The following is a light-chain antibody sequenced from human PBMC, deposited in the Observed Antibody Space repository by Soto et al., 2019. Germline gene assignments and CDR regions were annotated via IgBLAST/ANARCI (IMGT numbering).Light chain of an antibody. Sequence: EIVLTQSPATLSLSPGERATLSCRASQSVSSYLAWYQQKPGQAPRLLIYDASNRATGIPARFSGSGSGTDLTLTISSLEPEEFAVSYCQQRSNWPRLTFGGGTKVEIK. CDR2: DAS. J-gene: IGKJ4*01. CDR3: QQRSNWPRLT. CDR1: QSVSSY. V-gene: IGKV3-11*01.